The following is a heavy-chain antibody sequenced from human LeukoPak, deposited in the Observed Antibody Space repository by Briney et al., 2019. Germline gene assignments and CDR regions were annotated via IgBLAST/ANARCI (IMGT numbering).Heavy chain of an antibody. CDR3: TRGVALSDHGIIDS. D-gene: IGHD1-1*01. V-gene: IGHV4-39*01. CDR1: GGSISSSSYY. Sequence: SETLSLTCTVSGGSISSSSYYWGWIRQPPGKGLEWIATLYNNGNSHYNPSLKRRVTISVDTSKNQFSLKMSSVTAADTAVYYCTRGVALSDHGIIDSWGQGTLASVSS. J-gene: IGHJ4*02. CDR2: LYNNGNS.